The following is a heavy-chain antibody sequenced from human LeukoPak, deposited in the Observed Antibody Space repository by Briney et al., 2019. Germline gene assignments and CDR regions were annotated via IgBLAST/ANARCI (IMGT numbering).Heavy chain of an antibody. D-gene: IGHD3-22*01. Sequence: GGSLRLSCAASGFTFSSYEMNWVRQAPGKGLEWVSYISSGGIIIFYSDSVKGRFTISRDNAKNSLYLQMNSLRAEDTAVYYCASSDSSGYYRGGFDCWGQGTLVTVSS. J-gene: IGHJ4*02. CDR2: ISSGGIII. V-gene: IGHV3-48*03. CDR1: GFTFSSYE. CDR3: ASSDSSGYYRGGFDC.